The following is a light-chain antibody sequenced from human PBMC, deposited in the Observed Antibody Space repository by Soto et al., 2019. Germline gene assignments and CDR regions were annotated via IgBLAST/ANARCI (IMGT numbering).Light chain of an antibody. Sequence: DIQMTQSPSTLSAYVGDRVTITCRASQSIGNTLACYKQNLGKPPNFWFYKASILESGIPSRFSGSVSGTEFTITINSLQPDDFATYFCQHYDTYSYNFGQGTKLEIK. J-gene: IGKJ2*01. V-gene: IGKV1-5*03. CDR3: QHYDTYSYN. CDR2: KAS. CDR1: QSIGNT.